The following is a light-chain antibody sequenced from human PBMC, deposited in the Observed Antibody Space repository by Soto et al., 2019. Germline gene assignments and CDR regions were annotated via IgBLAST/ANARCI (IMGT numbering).Light chain of an antibody. Sequence: EIVLTQSPGTLSLSPGERATLSCRASQSVSNNYLAWYQQKPGQAPRLLIYAASSRATGIPDRFSGSESGTDYTLTISRLETEDVAVYYCHQYVSSTWTFGQGTKVEIK. J-gene: IGKJ1*01. V-gene: IGKV3-20*01. CDR3: HQYVSSTWT. CDR2: AAS. CDR1: QSVSNNY.